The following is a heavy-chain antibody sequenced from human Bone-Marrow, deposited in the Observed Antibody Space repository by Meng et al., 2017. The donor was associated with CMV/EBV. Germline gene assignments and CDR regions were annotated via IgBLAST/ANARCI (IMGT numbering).Heavy chain of an antibody. D-gene: IGHD2-2*02. J-gene: IGHJ6*02. Sequence: GESLKISCAASGFTFSSYWMSWVRQAPGKGLEWVANIKQDGREKYYVDSVKGRFTISRDKAKNSLYLQMNSLRAEATAVYYCARDHIVVVPAAICYYYVGMDVWGQGTTVTFSS. V-gene: IGHV3-7*01. CDR1: GFTFSSYW. CDR3: ARDHIVVVPAAICYYYVGMDV. CDR2: IKQDGREK.